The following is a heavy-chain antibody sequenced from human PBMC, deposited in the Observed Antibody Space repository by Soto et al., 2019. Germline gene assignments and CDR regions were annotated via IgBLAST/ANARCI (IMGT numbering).Heavy chain of an antibody. CDR2: IWYDGSNK. D-gene: IGHD1-1*01. J-gene: IGHJ4*02. CDR1: GFTFSSYG. V-gene: IGHV3-33*01. Sequence: QVQLVESGGGVVQPGRSLRLSCAASGFTFSSYGMHWVRQAPGKGLEWVAVIWYDGSNKYYADSVKGRFTISRDNSKNTLYLQMNSLRAEDTAVYYWARDSPDDAYWGQGTLVTVSS. CDR3: ARDSPDDAY.